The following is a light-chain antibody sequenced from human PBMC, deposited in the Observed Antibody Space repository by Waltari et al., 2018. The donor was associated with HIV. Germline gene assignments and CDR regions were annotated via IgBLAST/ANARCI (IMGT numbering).Light chain of an antibody. CDR1: SSNHGRYI. J-gene: IGLJ3*02. V-gene: IGLV1-44*01. CDR2: SNN. CDR3: AAWDDSLNGWV. Sequence: QSVLTQPPSASGTPGQRVTISCSGSSSNHGRYIVHWYPQLPGTAPKLLIYSNNQRPSGVPDRFSGSKSGTSASLAISGLQSEDEADYYCAAWDDSLNGWVFGGGTKLTVL.